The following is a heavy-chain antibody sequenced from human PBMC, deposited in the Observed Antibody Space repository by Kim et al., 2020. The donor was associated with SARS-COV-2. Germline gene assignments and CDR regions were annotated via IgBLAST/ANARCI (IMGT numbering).Heavy chain of an antibody. J-gene: IGHJ6*02. V-gene: IGHV4-61*01. CDR1: GGSVSSGSYY. CDR3: ARASSGSILPKAYYYYGMDV. Sequence: SETLSLTCTVSGGSVSSGSYYWSWIRQPPGKGLEWIGYIYYSGSTNYNPSLKSRVTISVDTSKNQFSLKLSSVTAADTAVYYCARASSGSILPKAYYYYGMDVWGQGTTVTVSS. D-gene: IGHD6-19*01. CDR2: IYYSGST.